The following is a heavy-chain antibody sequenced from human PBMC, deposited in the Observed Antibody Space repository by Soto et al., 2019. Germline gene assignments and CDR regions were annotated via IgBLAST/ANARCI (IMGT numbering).Heavy chain of an antibody. D-gene: IGHD2-21*02. V-gene: IGHV5-51*01. Sequence: EVQLVQSGAEVKKSGESLTISCKASGYFFSSYWIGWVRQKPGGGLEWMGLIYPRDSDTRYSPSFQGQVTISADKSITTAYLPWNSLKASDSGMYYCAIDYGGNSGYYYWGQGTLLNVSS. CDR2: IYPRDSDT. J-gene: IGHJ4*02. CDR3: AIDYGGNSGYYY. CDR1: GYFFSSYW.